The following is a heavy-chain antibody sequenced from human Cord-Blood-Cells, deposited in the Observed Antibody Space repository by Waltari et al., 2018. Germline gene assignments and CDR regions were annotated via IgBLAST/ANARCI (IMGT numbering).Heavy chain of an antibody. CDR1: GGSFSGYY. CDR2: INHSGSN. V-gene: IGHV4-34*01. CDR3: ARARSGSYYNY. J-gene: IGHJ4*02. Sequence: QVQLQQWGAGLLKPSETLSLTCAVYGGSFSGYYWSWIRQPPGKGLEWSGEINHSGSNNCTPSLKSRVSISVETSKNQFSLKLSSVTAADTAVYYYARARSGSYYNYWGQGTLVTVSS. D-gene: IGHD3-10*01.